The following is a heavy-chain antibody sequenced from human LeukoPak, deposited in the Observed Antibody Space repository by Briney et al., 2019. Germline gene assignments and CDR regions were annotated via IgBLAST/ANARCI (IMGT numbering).Heavy chain of an antibody. Sequence: SETLSLTCTVSGDSISRYYWSWIRQPPGKGLEWIGYIYYTGTTNYNPSLKSRVTITVDTSKNQFSLRLSSVTAADTAVYYCATTSRDLLSGFDYWGQGTLVTVHS. J-gene: IGHJ4*02. CDR2: IYYTGTT. D-gene: IGHD3-3*01. CDR1: GDSISRYY. CDR3: ATTSRDLLSGFDY. V-gene: IGHV4-59*01.